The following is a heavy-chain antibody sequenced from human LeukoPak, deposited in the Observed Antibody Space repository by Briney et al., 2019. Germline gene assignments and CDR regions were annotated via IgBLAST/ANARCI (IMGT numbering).Heavy chain of an antibody. CDR1: AFTFSYYW. V-gene: IGHV3-7*01. D-gene: IGHD1-26*01. CDR2: IKQDGSEK. J-gene: IGHJ6*03. Sequence: GGSLRLSCACAASAFTFSYYWMSWVRQAPGKGLEWVANIKQDGSEKYYVDSVKGRFTISRDNAKNSLYLQMNSLRAEDTAVYYCARVGSYYYYYMDVWGKGTTVTVSS. CDR3: ARVGSYYYYYMDV.